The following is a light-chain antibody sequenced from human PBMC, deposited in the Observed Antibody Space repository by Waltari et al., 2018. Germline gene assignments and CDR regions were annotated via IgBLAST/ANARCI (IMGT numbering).Light chain of an antibody. CDR2: AAS. J-gene: IGKJ1*01. Sequence: IQLTQSPSSLSASVGDRVTITCRASQGISNFLAWSQQKPGKAPKLLIYAASTLQSGVPSRVSGSGSGTDFTLTISSLQPEDFATYYCQQLNSYQWTFGQGTKVEIK. V-gene: IGKV1-9*01. CDR1: QGISNF. CDR3: QQLNSYQWT.